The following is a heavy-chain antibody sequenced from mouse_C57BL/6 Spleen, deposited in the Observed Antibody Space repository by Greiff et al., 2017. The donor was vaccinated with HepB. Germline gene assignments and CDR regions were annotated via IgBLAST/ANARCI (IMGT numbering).Heavy chain of an antibody. J-gene: IGHJ4*01. CDR3: ARSRLGRVYAMDY. D-gene: IGHD4-1*01. Sequence: VQLQQSGAELVRPGSSVKLSCKASGYTFTSYWMDWVKQRPGQGLEWIGNIYPSDSETHYNQKFKDKATLTVDKSSSTAYMQRSSLTSEDSAVYYCARSRLGRVYAMDYWGQGTSVTVSS. CDR1: GYTFTSYW. CDR2: IYPSDSET. V-gene: IGHV1-61*01.